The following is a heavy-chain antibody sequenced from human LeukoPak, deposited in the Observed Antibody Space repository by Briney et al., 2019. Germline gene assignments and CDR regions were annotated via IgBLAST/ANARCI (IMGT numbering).Heavy chain of an antibody. V-gene: IGHV4-59*06. CDR2: IYYSGST. Sequence: SETLSLTCTVSGGSISSHYWSWIRQHPGKGLEWIGYIYYSGSTYYNPSLKSRVTISIDTSKNQFSLKLSSVTAADTAVYYCARGVNRVTQYYFDYWGQGTLVTVSS. CDR3: ARGVNRVTQYYFDY. J-gene: IGHJ4*02. CDR1: GGSISSHY. D-gene: IGHD5-18*01.